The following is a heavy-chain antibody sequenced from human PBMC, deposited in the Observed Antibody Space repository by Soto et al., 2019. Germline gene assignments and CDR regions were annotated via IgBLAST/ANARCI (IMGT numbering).Heavy chain of an antibody. CDR1: GYTFTSYD. CDR2: FNPNSGNT. CDR3: AKAPGPAPAAIAVAGTYDNAIDY. V-gene: IGHV1-8*01. Sequence: ASVKVSCKASGYTFTSYDINWVRQATGQGLEWMGWFNPNSGNTGYAQKFQGRVTMTRNTSISTAYMELSSLRSEDTAVYYCAKAPGPAPAAIAVAGTYDNAIDYWGQGTLVTVSS. D-gene: IGHD6-19*01. J-gene: IGHJ4*02.